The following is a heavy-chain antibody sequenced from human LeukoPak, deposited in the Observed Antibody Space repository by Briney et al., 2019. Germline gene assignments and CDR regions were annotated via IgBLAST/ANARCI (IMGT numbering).Heavy chain of an antibody. CDR3: ARAPAAGATRVDY. J-gene: IGHJ4*02. CDR1: VYTFSSYG. V-gene: IGHV1-18*01. D-gene: IGHD6-13*01. CDR2: ISVYSGDT. Sequence: GASVNVSCKPSVYTFSSYGISWVRQAPGQGLEWMGWISVYSGDTKYAQKVQGRVTMTTDTPTSTAYMELRSLTSDDTAVYFCARAPAAGATRVDYWGQGTLVTVSS.